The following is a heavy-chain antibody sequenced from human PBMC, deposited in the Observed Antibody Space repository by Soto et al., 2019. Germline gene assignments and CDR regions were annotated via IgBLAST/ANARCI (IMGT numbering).Heavy chain of an antibody. J-gene: IGHJ4*02. CDR2: INHSGST. CDR3: ARVTDEYSYGLGY. D-gene: IGHD5-18*01. Sequence: SETLSLTCAVYGGSFSGYYWSWIRQPPGKGLEWIGEINHSGSTNYNPSLKSRVTISVDTSKSQFSLKLSSVTAADTAVYYCARVTDEYSYGLGYWGQGTLVTVSS. V-gene: IGHV4-34*01. CDR1: GGSFSGYY.